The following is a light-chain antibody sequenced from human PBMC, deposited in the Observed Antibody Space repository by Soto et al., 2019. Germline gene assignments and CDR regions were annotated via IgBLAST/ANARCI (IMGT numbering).Light chain of an antibody. Sequence: QSVLTQPASVSGAPGQRVTISFTGSSSNIGAGYDVHWYQQLPGTAPKLLIYGNSNRPSGVPDRFSGSKSGTSASLAITGLEAEDEADYYCQSYDSSLSGSVFGGGTTLTVL. CDR1: SSNIGAGYD. V-gene: IGLV1-40*01. J-gene: IGLJ3*02. CDR3: QSYDSSLSGSV. CDR2: GNS.